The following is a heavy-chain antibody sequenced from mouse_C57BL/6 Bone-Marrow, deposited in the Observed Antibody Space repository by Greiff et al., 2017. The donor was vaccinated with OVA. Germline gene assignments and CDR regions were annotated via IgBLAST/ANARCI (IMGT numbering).Heavy chain of an antibody. CDR2: IYPRSGNT. Sequence: QVQLQQSGAELARPGASVKLSCKASGYTFTSYGISWVKQRTGQGLEWIGEIYPRSGNTYYNEKFKGKATLTADKSSSTAYMGLRSLTSEDSAVYFCARDDGYSSWFAYWCQGTLVTVSA. V-gene: IGHV1-81*01. D-gene: IGHD2-3*01. CDR3: ARDDGYSSWFAY. J-gene: IGHJ3*01. CDR1: GYTFTSYG.